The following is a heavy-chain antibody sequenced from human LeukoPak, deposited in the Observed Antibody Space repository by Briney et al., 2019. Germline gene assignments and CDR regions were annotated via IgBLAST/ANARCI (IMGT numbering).Heavy chain of an antibody. J-gene: IGHJ5*02. CDR2: ISYDGSNK. CDR3: AKDPKFDP. V-gene: IGHV3-30*18. CDR1: GFTFSSYG. Sequence: PGGSLRLSCAASGFTFSSYGMHWVRQAPGKGLEGVAVISYDGSNKYYADCVKGRFTISRDNSKNTLYLQMNSLRAEDTAVYYCAKDPKFDPWGQGTLVTVSS.